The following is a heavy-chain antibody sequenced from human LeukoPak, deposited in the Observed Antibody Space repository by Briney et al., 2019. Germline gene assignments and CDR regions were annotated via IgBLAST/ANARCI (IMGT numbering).Heavy chain of an antibody. J-gene: IGHJ4*02. V-gene: IGHV4-59*01. CDR1: GGALSTYY. CDR3: ASGHCTDGVCFFDY. D-gene: IGHD2-8*01. Sequence: PSETLSLTCNVSGGALSTYYWHWIRQSPGKGLDWIGYMYYSGHTNYNPSLKSRVTISLDTSKNQFSLSLTSVTAADTAVYYCASGHCTDGVCFFDYWGLGTLVTVSS. CDR2: MYYSGHT.